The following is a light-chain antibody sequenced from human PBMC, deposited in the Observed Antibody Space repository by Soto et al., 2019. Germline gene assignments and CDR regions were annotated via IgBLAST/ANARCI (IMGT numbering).Light chain of an antibody. CDR3: SSYTSSSTPFL. V-gene: IGLV2-14*01. CDR1: SSDVGGYNY. J-gene: IGLJ1*01. Sequence: QSALTQPASVSGSPGQSITISCTGTSSDVGGYNYVSWYQQHPGKAPKLMIYDVSNRPSGVSNRFSGSKSGNTASLTISGLQAEDEADYYCSSYTSSSTPFLFGTGTKLTAL. CDR2: DVS.